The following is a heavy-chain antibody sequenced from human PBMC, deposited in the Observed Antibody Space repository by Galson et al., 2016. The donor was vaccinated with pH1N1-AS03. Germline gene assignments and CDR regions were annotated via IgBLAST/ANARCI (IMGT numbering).Heavy chain of an antibody. V-gene: IGHV4-59*01. CDR3: ARGAFTYYDFSTGYFPFDL. J-gene: IGHJ4*02. CDR1: GGSINSYY. D-gene: IGHD3-3*01. CDR2: IYQTGST. Sequence: SETLSLTCTVSGGSINSYYWNWIRQPPGKGLEWIGYIYQTGSTKYNPSLKSRVTISVDTSKSQFSLKLISVTAADTAVYYCARGAFTYYDFSTGYFPFDLWGQGTLVTVSS.